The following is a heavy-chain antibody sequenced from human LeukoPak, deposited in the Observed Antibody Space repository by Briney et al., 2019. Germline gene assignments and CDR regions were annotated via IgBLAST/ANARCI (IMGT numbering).Heavy chain of an antibody. J-gene: IGHJ4*02. CDR3: AIGYSSTWYYFDY. V-gene: IGHV4-59*01. CDR1: GDSISSYY. Sequence: SETLSLTCTVSGDSISSYYWSWIRRPPGKGLEWIGYIYHSGSTNYNPSLKSRVTISADTSKDQFSLKLASVTAADTAVYYCAIGYSSTWYYFDYWGQGTLVTVSS. D-gene: IGHD6-13*01. CDR2: IYHSGST.